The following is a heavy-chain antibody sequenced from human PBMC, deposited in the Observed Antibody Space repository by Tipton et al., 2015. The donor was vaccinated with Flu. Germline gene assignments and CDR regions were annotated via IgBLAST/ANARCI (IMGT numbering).Heavy chain of an antibody. CDR3: AKGSTLYSSSSGIDY. Sequence: SLRLSCAASGFTFDDYAMHWVRQAPGRGLEWVSGISWNSGSAGYADSVKGRFTISRDNAKNSLYPQMNSLRAEDTALYYCAKGSTLYSSSSGIDYWGQGTLVTVSS. D-gene: IGHD6-6*01. CDR1: GFTFDDYA. J-gene: IGHJ4*02. CDR2: ISWNSGSA. V-gene: IGHV3-9*01.